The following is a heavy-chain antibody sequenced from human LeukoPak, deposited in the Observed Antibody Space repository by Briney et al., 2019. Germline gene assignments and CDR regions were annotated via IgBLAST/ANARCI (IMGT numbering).Heavy chain of an antibody. V-gene: IGHV4-59*12. CDR1: GGSISSYY. J-gene: IGHJ4*02. CDR3: ARDVGGSTTDY. CDR2: IYSSGTT. D-gene: IGHD2-15*01. Sequence: SETLSLSCIVSGGSISSYYWSWIRQPPGKGLEWIGNIYSSGTTNYNPSLKSRVTISTDTSKNQFSLKLSSVTAADTAVYYCARDVGGSTTDYWGQGTLVTVSS.